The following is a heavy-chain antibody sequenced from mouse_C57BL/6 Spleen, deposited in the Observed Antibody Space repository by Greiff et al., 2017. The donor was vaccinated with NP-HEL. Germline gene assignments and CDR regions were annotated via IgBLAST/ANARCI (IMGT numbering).Heavy chain of an antibody. J-gene: IGHJ2*01. V-gene: IGHV1-50*01. Sequence: VQLQQPGAELVKPGASVKLSCKASGYTFTSYWMQWVKQRPGQGLEWIGEIDPSDSYTNYNQKFKGKATLTVDTSSSTAYMQLSSLTSEDSAVYYCARGELTGYFDYWGKGTTLTVSS. CDR2: IDPSDSYT. D-gene: IGHD4-1*01. CDR3: ARGELTGYFDY. CDR1: GYTFTSYW.